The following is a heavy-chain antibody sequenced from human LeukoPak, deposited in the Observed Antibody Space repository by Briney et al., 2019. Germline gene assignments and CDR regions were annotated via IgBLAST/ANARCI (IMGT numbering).Heavy chain of an antibody. CDR3: AGSLRDTPEYWFDP. Sequence: KSSETLSLTCTVSGGSISSYYWSWIRQPPGKGLEWIGYIYYSGSTNYNPSLKSRVTISVDTSKNQFSLKLSSVTAADTAVYYCAGSLRDTPEYWFDPWGQGTLVTVSS. V-gene: IGHV4-59*01. D-gene: IGHD5-18*01. CDR1: GGSISSYY. J-gene: IGHJ5*02. CDR2: IYYSGST.